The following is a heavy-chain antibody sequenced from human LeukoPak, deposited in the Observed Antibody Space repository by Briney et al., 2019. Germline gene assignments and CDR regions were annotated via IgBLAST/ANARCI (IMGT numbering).Heavy chain of an antibody. D-gene: IGHD1-1*01. CDR1: GGSISSYY. V-gene: IGHV4-59*01. CDR3: VRLQPNTGEWAFDI. Sequence: SETLSLTCTVSGGSISSYYWSWLRQPPGEGLERIGYISNSGSTNYNASLKSRVTISVDTSKNQLSLKLSSVTAADTAVYHCVRLQPNTGEWAFDIWGQGTMVTVSS. J-gene: IGHJ3*02. CDR2: ISNSGST.